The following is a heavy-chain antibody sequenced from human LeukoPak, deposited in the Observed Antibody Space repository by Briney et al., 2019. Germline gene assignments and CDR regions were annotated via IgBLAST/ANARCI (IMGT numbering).Heavy chain of an antibody. CDR3: ARDPSRSWWGYFDY. Sequence: GGSLRLSCAASGFTFSSYSMNWVRQAPGKGLEWISTFSESSGSAHYADSVKGRFTISRDISKNTLYLQMNSLRAEDTAVYYCARDPSRSWWGYFDYWGQGALVTVSS. D-gene: IGHD6-13*01. V-gene: IGHV3-23*01. CDR1: GFTFSSYS. J-gene: IGHJ4*02. CDR2: FSESSGSA.